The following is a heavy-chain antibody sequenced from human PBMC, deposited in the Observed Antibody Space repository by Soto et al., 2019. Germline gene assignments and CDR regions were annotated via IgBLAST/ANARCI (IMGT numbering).Heavy chain of an antibody. CDR2: ISSSSSYI. D-gene: IGHD3-22*01. CDR3: ARDALPMIVVVITRDGCMDV. J-gene: IGHJ6*02. Sequence: PGGSLRLSCAASGFTFSSYSMNWVRQAPGKGLEWVSSISSSSSYIYYADSVKGRFTISRDNAKNSLYLQMNSLRAEDTAVYYCARDALPMIVVVITRDGCMDVWGQGTTVTVSS. CDR1: GFTFSSYS. V-gene: IGHV3-21*01.